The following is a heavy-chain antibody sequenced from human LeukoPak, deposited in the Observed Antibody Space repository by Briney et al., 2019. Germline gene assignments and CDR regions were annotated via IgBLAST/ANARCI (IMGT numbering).Heavy chain of an antibody. V-gene: IGHV1-2*02. CDR3: ASPSNYYGSGSYYSRYYYYMDV. CDR2: INPNSGGT. CDR1: GYTFTGYY. Sequence: GSVKVSCKASGYTFTGYYMHWVRQAPGQGLEWMGWINPNSGGTNYAQKFQGRVTMTRDTSISTAYMELSRLRSDDTAVYYCASPSNYYGSGSYYSRYYYYMDVWGKGTTVTISS. J-gene: IGHJ6*03. D-gene: IGHD3-10*01.